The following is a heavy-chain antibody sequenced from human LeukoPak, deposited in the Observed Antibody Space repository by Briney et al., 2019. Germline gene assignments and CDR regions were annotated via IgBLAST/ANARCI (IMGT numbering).Heavy chain of an antibody. Sequence: SETLSLTCTVSGGSISSYYWSWIRQPPGKGLEWIGYIYYSGSTNYNPSLKSRVTISVDTSKNQFSLKLSSVTAADTAVYYCARGEDFRLVGATIGIDYWGQGTLVTVSS. D-gene: IGHD1-26*01. CDR1: GGSISSYY. CDR2: IYYSGST. V-gene: IGHV4-59*01. CDR3: ARGEDFRLVGATIGIDY. J-gene: IGHJ4*02.